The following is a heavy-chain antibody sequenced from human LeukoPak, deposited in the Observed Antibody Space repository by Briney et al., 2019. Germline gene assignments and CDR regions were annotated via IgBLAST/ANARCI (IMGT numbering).Heavy chain of an antibody. CDR2: ISSSSSTI. J-gene: IGHJ4*02. Sequence: GGSLRLSCAASGFTFSSYSMNWVRPAPGKGLEWVSYISSSSSTIYYADSVKGRFTISRDNAKNSLYLQMNSLRAEDTAVYYCARVHSSGWYALDYWGQGTLVTVSS. CDR3: ARVHSSGWYALDY. V-gene: IGHV3-48*01. D-gene: IGHD6-19*01. CDR1: GFTFSSYS.